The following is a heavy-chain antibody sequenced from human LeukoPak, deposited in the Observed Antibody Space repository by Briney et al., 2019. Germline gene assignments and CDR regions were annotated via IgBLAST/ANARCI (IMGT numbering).Heavy chain of an antibody. D-gene: IGHD1-26*01. CDR2: ISYDGSNK. V-gene: IGHV3-30*14. CDR1: GFTFSSYA. J-gene: IGHJ4*02. Sequence: GGSLRLSCAASGFTFSSYAMHWVRQAPGKGLEWVAVISYDGSNKYYADSVKGRFTISRDNSKNTLYLQMNSLRAEDTAVYYCARFGKWELHFDYWGQGTLVTVSS. CDR3: ARFGKWELHFDY.